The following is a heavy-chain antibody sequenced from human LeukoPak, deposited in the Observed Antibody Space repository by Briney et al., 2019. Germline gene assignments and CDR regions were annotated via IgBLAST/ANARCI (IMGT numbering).Heavy chain of an antibody. J-gene: IGHJ6*02. D-gene: IGHD3-3*01. Sequence: GGSLRLSCAASGFTFSSYAMSWVRQAPGKGLEWVSAISGSGGSTYYADSVKGRFTISRDNSKNTLYLQMNSLRAEDTAVYYCAKGRGGYYPVPYYYGMDVWGQGTTVTVSS. V-gene: IGHV3-23*01. CDR2: ISGSGGST. CDR3: AKGRGGYYPVPYYYGMDV. CDR1: GFTFSSYA.